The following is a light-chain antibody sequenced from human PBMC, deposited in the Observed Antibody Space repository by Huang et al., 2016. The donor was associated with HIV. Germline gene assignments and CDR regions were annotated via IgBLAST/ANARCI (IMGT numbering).Light chain of an antibody. Sequence: DIQMTQSPSSLSALVGDRVTITCQASQDISNSLNWYQQKPGKAPKLLIYEASNLETGVPSRFSGSGSGTDFTFTISSLQPEDIATYYCQQYDNLPYTFGQGTKLEIK. CDR1: QDISNS. CDR2: EAS. V-gene: IGKV1-33*01. J-gene: IGKJ2*01. CDR3: QQYDNLPYT.